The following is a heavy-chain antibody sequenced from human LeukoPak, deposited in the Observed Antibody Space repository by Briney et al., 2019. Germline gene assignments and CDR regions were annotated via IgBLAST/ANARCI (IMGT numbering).Heavy chain of an antibody. Sequence: GGSLRLSCAASGFTFSSYAVSWVRQAPGKGLEWISGISGSGDFTYYADSVKGRFTISRDNSKNSLYLQMNSLRAEDTALYYCAKDALYSNYGYYGMDVWGQGTTVTVSS. J-gene: IGHJ6*02. CDR2: ISGSGDFT. V-gene: IGHV3-23*01. CDR3: AKDALYSNYGYYGMDV. CDR1: GFTFSSYA. D-gene: IGHD4-11*01.